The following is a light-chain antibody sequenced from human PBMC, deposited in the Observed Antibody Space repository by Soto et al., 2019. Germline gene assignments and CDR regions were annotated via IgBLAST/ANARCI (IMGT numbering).Light chain of an antibody. CDR3: LQSTHFPCT. CDR1: HGLVHSSGNTY. Sequence: VLTQTALSSPVTLGQSASISCRFSHGLVHSSGNTYLSWLHQRPGQPPRLLFFKVSERFAGAPDRFSASGAGTHFTLTISSVEAGDVGVYYCLQSTHFPCTFGQGTKVEV. J-gene: IGKJ1*01. V-gene: IGKV2-24*01. CDR2: KVS.